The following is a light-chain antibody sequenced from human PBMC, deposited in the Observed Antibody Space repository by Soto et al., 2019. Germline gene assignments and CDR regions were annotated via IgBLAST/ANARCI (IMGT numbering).Light chain of an antibody. CDR1: QSMNDW. CDR2: DAS. Sequence: DIQMTQSPSTLSASVGDRVTITCRASQSMNDWLAWYQQKPGKAPKVLIYDASSLQSGVPSRFSGSGSGTEFTLTIGSLQPDDVATYYCLRYNAFSQTFGQGTKVE. J-gene: IGKJ1*01. CDR3: LRYNAFSQT. V-gene: IGKV1-5*01.